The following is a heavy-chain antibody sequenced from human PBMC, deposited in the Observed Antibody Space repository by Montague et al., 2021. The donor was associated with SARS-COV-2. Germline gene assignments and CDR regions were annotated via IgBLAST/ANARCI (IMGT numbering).Heavy chain of an antibody. V-gene: IGHV4-30-2*01. CDR2: IYQSGTT. Sequence: SQTLSLTCAVSGASISNGGYAWSWIRRPPGEGLEWIGYIYQSGTTRYNPSLKSRVTMSVDKSKNQFSLQLTSVIAADTAIYFCARSMIRGGLNWFDPWGQGTLVTVSS. CDR3: ARSMIRGGLNWFDP. CDR1: GASISNGGYA. J-gene: IGHJ5*02. D-gene: IGHD3-10*01.